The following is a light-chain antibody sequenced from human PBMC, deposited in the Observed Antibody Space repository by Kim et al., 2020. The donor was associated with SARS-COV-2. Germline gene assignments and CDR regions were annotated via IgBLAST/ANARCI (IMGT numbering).Light chain of an antibody. Sequence: QSVLTQPPSASGTPGQRVTISCSGSSSNIGNNTVNWYQQVPGAAPKVLIYNNDERHSGVPDRFSGSKSGTSASLAISGLQSEDEANYYCAAWDDSLDASYVFGTGTKVTVL. CDR3: AAWDDSLDASYV. V-gene: IGLV1-44*01. CDR1: SSNIGNNT. CDR2: NND. J-gene: IGLJ1*01.